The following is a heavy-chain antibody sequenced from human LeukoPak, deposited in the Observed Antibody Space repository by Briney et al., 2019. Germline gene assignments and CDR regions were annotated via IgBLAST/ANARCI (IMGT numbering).Heavy chain of an antibody. D-gene: IGHD3-10*01. CDR3: ARRPYYYVSGSREYYFDY. V-gene: IGHV4-39*01. J-gene: IGHJ4*02. CDR2: IYESGHT. Sequence: SETLSLTCTVSGGSISSSSYYWGWLRQPPGKGLEWIGSIYESGHTYHNPSLKGRVILSVDTSKNQFSLKLSSVTAADTAVYYCARRPYYYVSGSREYYFDYWGQGALVTVSS. CDR1: GGSISSSSYY.